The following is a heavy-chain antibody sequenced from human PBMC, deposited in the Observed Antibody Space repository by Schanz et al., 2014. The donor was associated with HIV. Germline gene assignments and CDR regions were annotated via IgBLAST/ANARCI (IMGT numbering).Heavy chain of an antibody. CDR2: ISFDGSNK. CDR1: GFTFSRYA. J-gene: IGHJ5*01. Sequence: QVQLVESGGGVVQPGRSLRLSCAASGFTFSRYAMHWVRQPPGKGLDWVAVISFDGSNKYYADSVKGRFTISRDDSRNTLFLQMNSLRAADTAIYYCARSRLLLGRDWFDYWGQGTLVAVSS. CDR3: ARSRLLLGRDWFDY. D-gene: IGHD3-10*01. V-gene: IGHV3-30-3*01.